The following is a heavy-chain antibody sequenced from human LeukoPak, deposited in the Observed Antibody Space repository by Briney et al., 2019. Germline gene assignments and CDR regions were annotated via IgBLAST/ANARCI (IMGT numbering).Heavy chain of an antibody. D-gene: IGHD3-22*01. Sequence: PGGSLRLSCAASGFTFRNYAMRWVRQAPGKGLEYISPITSNGDSTYYVNSVKGRFTISRDNTKKTLYLQIGSLRAEDMAVYYCARDNPESSGYTTCPGDLWGRGTLVTVSS. J-gene: IGHJ2*01. V-gene: IGHV3-64*01. CDR3: ARDNPESSGYTTCPGDL. CDR1: GFTFRNYA. CDR2: ITSNGDST.